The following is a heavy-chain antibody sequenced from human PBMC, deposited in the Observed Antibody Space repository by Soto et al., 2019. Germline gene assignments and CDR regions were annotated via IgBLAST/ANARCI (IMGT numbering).Heavy chain of an antibody. D-gene: IGHD3-22*01. V-gene: IGHV4-59*01. CDR3: ARGPYDSSGENWFDP. J-gene: IGHJ5*02. CDR2: IYYSGST. Sequence: PSETLSLTCTVSGGSISSYYWSWIRPPPGKGLEWIGYIYYSGSTNYNPSLKSRVTISVDTSKNQFSLKLSSVTAADTAVYYCARGPYDSSGENWFDPWGQGTLVTVSS. CDR1: GGSISSYY.